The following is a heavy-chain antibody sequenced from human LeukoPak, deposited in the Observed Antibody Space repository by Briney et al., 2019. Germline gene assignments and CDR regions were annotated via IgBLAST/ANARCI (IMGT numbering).Heavy chain of an antibody. CDR1: GYSFTDYY. J-gene: IGHJ5*02. CDR2: INPYSGGT. D-gene: IGHD3-16*01. Sequence: ASVKVSCKTSGYSFTDYYMHWVRQAPGQGLEWLGWINPYSGGTSSAQKFQGRVTMTRDTSISTVYMQVSWLTSDDTAIYYCARADRLHGGPYLIGPWGQGTLVTVSS. V-gene: IGHV1-2*02. CDR3: ARADRLHGGPYLIGP.